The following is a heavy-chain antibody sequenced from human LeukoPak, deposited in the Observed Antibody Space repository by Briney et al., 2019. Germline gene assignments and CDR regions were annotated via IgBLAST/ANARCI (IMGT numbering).Heavy chain of an antibody. D-gene: IGHD6-13*01. V-gene: IGHV3-23*01. CDR2: ISGSGGRT. CDR3: PKVMAYSSSWYTCDY. Sequence: GGSLRLSCAASGFTFSSYAMSWVRQAPGKGLEWVSVISGSGGRTYYAGSVNGRFTISRDNSKNTLYLQMNSLRAEDTAVYYCPKVMAYSSSWYTCDYWGQGTLVTVSS. J-gene: IGHJ4*02. CDR1: GFTFSSYA.